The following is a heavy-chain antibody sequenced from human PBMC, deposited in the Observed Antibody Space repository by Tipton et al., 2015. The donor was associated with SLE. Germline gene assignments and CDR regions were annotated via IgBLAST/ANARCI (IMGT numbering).Heavy chain of an antibody. Sequence: TLSLTCTVSGGSISSYYWSWIRQPPGKGPEWIGYIYYSGSTNYNPSLKSRVTISVDTSKNQFSLKLSSVTAADTAVYYCARGRGAATSHPAEYFQHWGQGTLVTVSS. CDR3: ARGRGAATSHPAEYFQH. D-gene: IGHD2-15*01. J-gene: IGHJ1*01. CDR1: GGSISSYY. V-gene: IGHV4-59*01. CDR2: IYYSGST.